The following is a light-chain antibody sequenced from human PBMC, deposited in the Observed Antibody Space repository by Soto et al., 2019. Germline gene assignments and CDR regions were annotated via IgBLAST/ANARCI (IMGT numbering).Light chain of an antibody. CDR3: QAWESSTVV. Sequence: SYELTQPPSVSVSPGQTASITCSGDKLGDKYACWYQQRPGQSPVLVIYQDRKRPSGIPERFSGSNSGNTATLTISGTQAMDEADYYCQAWESSTVVVGGGTKLTVL. CDR2: QDR. J-gene: IGLJ2*01. CDR1: KLGDKY. V-gene: IGLV3-1*01.